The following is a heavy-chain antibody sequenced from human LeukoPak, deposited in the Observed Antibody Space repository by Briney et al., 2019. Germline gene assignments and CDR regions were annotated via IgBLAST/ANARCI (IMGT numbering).Heavy chain of an antibody. J-gene: IGHJ4*02. D-gene: IGHD3-10*01. CDR1: GGSISSGDYY. V-gene: IGHV4-30-4*01. CDR2: IYYSGST. CDR3: ASTAPRLLWFEGY. Sequence: PSQTLSLTCTVFGGSISSGDYYWSWIRQPPGKGLEWIGYIYYSGSTYYNPSLKSRVTISVDTSKNQFSLKLSSVTAADTAVYYCASTAPRLLWFEGYWGQGTLVTVSS.